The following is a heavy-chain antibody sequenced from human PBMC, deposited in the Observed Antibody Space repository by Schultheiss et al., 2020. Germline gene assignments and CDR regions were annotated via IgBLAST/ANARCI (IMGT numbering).Heavy chain of an antibody. V-gene: IGHV4-61*02. J-gene: IGHJ5*02. Sequence: SETLSLTCTVSGGSISSGDYYWSWIRQPPGKGLEWIGRIYTSGSTNYNPSLKSRVTMSVDTSKNQFSLKLSSVTAADTAVYYCARGPAHYDFWSGYLGARVRPYWFDPWGQGTLVTVSS. CDR2: IYTSGST. CDR3: ARGPAHYDFWSGYLGARVRPYWFDP. CDR1: GGSISSGDYY. D-gene: IGHD3-3*01.